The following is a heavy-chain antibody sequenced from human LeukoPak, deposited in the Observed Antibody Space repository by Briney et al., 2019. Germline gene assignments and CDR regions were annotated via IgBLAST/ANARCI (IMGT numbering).Heavy chain of an antibody. CDR1: GYTFTSYG. CDR2: ISAYNGNT. J-gene: IGHJ6*02. CDR3: ARALGYDILTGYYDYYGMDV. Sequence: ASVKVSRKASGYTFTSYGISWVRQAPGQGLEWMGWISAYNGNTNYAQKLQGRVTMTTDTSTSTAYMELRSLRSDDTAVYYCARALGYDILTGYYDYYGMDVWGQGTTVTVSS. D-gene: IGHD3-9*01. V-gene: IGHV1-18*01.